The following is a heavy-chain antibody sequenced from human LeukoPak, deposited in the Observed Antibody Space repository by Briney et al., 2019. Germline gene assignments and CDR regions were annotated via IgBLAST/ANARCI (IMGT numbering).Heavy chain of an antibody. Sequence: GGSLRLSCAASGFTFSSYAMHWVRQAPGKGLEWVAVISYDGSNKYFADSVKGRSTISRDNSKNTLYLQMNSLRAEDTAVYYCARDPPGHQGAFDIWGQGTMVTVSS. J-gene: IGHJ3*02. CDR2: ISYDGSNK. CDR1: GFTFSSYA. V-gene: IGHV3-30*04. D-gene: IGHD7-27*01. CDR3: ARDPPGHQGAFDI.